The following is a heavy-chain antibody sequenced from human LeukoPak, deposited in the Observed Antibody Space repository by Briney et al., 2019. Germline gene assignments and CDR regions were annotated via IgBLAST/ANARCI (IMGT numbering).Heavy chain of an antibody. V-gene: IGHV3-20*04. CDR1: GFTFDYYG. Sequence: GGPLRLSCAASGFTFDYYGMRWVRHAPGKGLELGSGINWNGGSTGYADSVKRRFSISRDDAKNSLYLPMNSLRAEDTAVYYCAKDREDIVVVVAATHFDYWGQGTLVTVSS. D-gene: IGHD2-15*01. CDR2: INWNGGST. J-gene: IGHJ4*02. CDR3: AKDREDIVVVVAATHFDY.